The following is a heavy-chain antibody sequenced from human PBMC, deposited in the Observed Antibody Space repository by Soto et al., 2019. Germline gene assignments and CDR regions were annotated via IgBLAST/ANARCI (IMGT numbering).Heavy chain of an antibody. CDR3: AHRRLQTPFAY. V-gene: IGHV2-5*02. CDR2: IYWDEDK. J-gene: IGHJ4*02. Sequence: SGPTLVNPTQTLTLTCSFSGFSLSTSGVAVGWIRQPPGKALEWLALIYWDEDKRYSPSLKSRLTITKDTSKKQVVLTMTNMDPVDTATYYCAHRRLQTPFAYSSQGTLVTVSS. CDR1: GFSLSTSGVA.